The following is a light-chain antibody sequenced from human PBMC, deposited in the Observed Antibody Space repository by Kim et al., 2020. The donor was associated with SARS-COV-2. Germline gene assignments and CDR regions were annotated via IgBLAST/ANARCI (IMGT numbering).Light chain of an antibody. CDR2: AAS. Sequence: ASVGDRVTITCRASHGISSYLAWYQQQPGQAPKLLIYAASTLPSGVPSRFSGSGSVTDFTLPISSLQPEDFATYYCQQLNSYPYTFGQGTRLEIK. CDR3: QQLNSYPYT. CDR1: HGISSY. V-gene: IGKV1-9*01. J-gene: IGKJ5*01.